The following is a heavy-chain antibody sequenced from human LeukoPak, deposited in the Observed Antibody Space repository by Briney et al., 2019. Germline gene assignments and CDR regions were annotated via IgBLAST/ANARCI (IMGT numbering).Heavy chain of an antibody. J-gene: IGHJ3*02. CDR2: MNPNSGNT. CDR3: ALVAQPLDAFDI. V-gene: IGHV1-8*01. Sequence: ASVKVSCKASGYTFTSYDINWVRQATGQGLEWMGWMNPNSGNTGYAQKFQGRVTITRNTSIGTAYMELSSLRSEDTAVYYCALVAQPLDAFDIWGQGTMVTVSS. CDR1: GYTFTSYD.